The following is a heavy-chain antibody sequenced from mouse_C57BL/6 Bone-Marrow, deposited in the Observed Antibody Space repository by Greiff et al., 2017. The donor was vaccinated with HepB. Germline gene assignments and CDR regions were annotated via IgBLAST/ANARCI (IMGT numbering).Heavy chain of an antibody. Sequence: VQLQQPGAELVRPGTSVKLSCKASGYTFTSYWMHWVKQRPGQGLEWIGVIDPSDSYTNYNQKFKGKATLTVDTSSSTAYMQLSSLTSEDSAVYYCARESDPDYWGQGTSVTVSS. J-gene: IGHJ4*01. CDR3: ARESDPDY. CDR1: GYTFTSYW. V-gene: IGHV1-59*01. CDR2: IDPSDSYT.